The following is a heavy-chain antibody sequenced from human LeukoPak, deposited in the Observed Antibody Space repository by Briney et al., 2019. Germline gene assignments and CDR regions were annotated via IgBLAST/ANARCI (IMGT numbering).Heavy chain of an antibody. V-gene: IGHV1-18*01. CDR3: ATDIAAAGPNAFDY. CDR1: GYTFTSYG. D-gene: IGHD6-13*01. Sequence: ASVKVSCKASGYTFTSYGISWVRQAPGQGLEWMGWISAYNGNTNYAQKPQGRVTMTTDTSTSTAYMELRSLRSDDTAVYYCATDIAAAGPNAFDYWGQGTLVTVSS. J-gene: IGHJ4*02. CDR2: ISAYNGNT.